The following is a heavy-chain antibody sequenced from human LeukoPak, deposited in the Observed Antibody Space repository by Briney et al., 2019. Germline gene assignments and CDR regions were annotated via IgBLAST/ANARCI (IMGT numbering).Heavy chain of an antibody. J-gene: IGHJ4*02. Sequence: SETLSLTCTVSGGSISSYYWSWIRQPPGKGLEWIGYIYYIGSTNYNPSLKSRVTISVDTSKNQFSLKLSSVTAADTAVYYCARATVTTIPFFDYWGQGTLVTVSS. CDR3: ARATVTTIPFFDY. D-gene: IGHD4-17*01. CDR1: GGSISSYY. V-gene: IGHV4-59*01. CDR2: IYYIGST.